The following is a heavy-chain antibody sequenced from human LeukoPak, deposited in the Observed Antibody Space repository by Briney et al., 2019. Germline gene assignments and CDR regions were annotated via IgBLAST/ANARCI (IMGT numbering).Heavy chain of an antibody. V-gene: IGHV3-7*01. CDR2: IKQDGSEK. Sequence: GGSLRLSCVASGFTFSSYWMSWVGQAPGKGLEGVAYIKQDGSEKNYVDSVKGRFTISRETAKNSLYLQMNSLRAEDTAVYYCARVSSGYYYGNYYYYMDVWGKGTTVTVSS. D-gene: IGHD3-22*01. CDR1: GFTFSSYW. J-gene: IGHJ6*03. CDR3: ARVSSGYYYGNYYYYMDV.